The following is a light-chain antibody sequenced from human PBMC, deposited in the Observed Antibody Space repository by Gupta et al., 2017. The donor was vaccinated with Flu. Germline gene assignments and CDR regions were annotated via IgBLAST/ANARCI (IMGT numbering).Light chain of an antibody. CDR2: AAS. J-gene: IGKJ5*01. CDR3: QQSNTFPIT. Sequence: ASQDIGRFLAWYQRKPGEAPKVLIYAASSLQSGVPSRFSGRGAGTDFTLTIINLQPEDFTTYYCQQSNTFPITFGQGTRLEIK. CDR1: QDIGRF. V-gene: IGKV1-12*01.